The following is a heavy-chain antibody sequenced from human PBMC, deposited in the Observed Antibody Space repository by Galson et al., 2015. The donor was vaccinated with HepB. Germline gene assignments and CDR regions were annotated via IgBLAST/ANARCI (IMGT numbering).Heavy chain of an antibody. CDR2: IKQDGSEK. Sequence: SLRLSCAASGFTFSSYWMSWVRQAPGKGLEWVANIKQDGSEKYYVDSVKGRFTISRDNAKNSLYLQMNSLRAEDTAVYYCARDLYYDSSGTPGDYWGQGTLVTVSS. CDR3: ARDLYYDSSGTPGDY. V-gene: IGHV3-7*03. J-gene: IGHJ4*02. D-gene: IGHD3-22*01. CDR1: GFTFSSYW.